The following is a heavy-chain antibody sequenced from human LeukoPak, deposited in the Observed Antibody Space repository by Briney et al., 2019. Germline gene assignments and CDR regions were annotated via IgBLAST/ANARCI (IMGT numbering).Heavy chain of an antibody. J-gene: IGHJ4*02. Sequence: ASVKVSCKASGYTFTSYGISWVRQAPGQGLEWMGWISAYNGNTNYAQKLKGRVTMTTDTSTSTAYMELRSLRSDDTAVYYCARDRARQAAIRRTGYSYGHPLGYWGQGTLVTVSS. D-gene: IGHD5-18*01. CDR1: GYTFTSYG. CDR3: ARDRARQAAIRRTGYSYGHPLGY. V-gene: IGHV1-18*01. CDR2: ISAYNGNT.